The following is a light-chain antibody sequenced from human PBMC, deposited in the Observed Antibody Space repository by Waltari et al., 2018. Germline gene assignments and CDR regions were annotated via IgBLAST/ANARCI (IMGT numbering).Light chain of an antibody. CDR1: SSDVGGYNY. CDR2: DVA. CDR3: VSYRSSSTWV. Sequence: QSALTQPASVSESPGQSITISCSGTSSDVGGYNYVCWYQQHPGKAPKLIIYDVATRPSGVSNRCSGSKSGNTASLTISGLQAEDEADYYCVSYRSSSTWVFGGGTKLTVL. J-gene: IGLJ3*02. V-gene: IGLV2-14*01.